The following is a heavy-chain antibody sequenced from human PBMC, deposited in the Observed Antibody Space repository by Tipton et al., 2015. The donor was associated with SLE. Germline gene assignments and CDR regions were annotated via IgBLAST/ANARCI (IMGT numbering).Heavy chain of an antibody. Sequence: SLRLSCTASGFTFSHFAMSWVRQAPGKGLEWVSAITGRADLTYFADSVKGRLSISRDNSKATLFLQMNSLRDDDTAVYFCAKSHSGAYRIDSFDVWGQGTMVTVSS. D-gene: IGHD1-26*01. CDR3: AKSHSGAYRIDSFDV. J-gene: IGHJ3*01. CDR1: GFTFSHFA. CDR2: ITGRADLT. V-gene: IGHV3-23*01.